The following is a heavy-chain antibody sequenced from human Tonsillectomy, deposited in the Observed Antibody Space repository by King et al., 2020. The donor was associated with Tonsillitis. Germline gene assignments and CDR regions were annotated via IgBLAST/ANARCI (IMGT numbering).Heavy chain of an antibody. CDR2: IRSKANNYAT. CDR1: GFTFSGSA. Sequence: VQLVESGGGLVQPGGSLKLSCAASGFTFSGSAMHWVRQDSGKGLEWVGRIRSKANNYATAYAASVKGRFTISRDDSKNTAYLQMNSLKTEDTAVYSCTRRRDDYDSSGRNDAFDIWGQGTMVTVSS. V-gene: IGHV3-73*02. J-gene: IGHJ3*02. D-gene: IGHD3-22*01. CDR3: TRRRDDYDSSGRNDAFDI.